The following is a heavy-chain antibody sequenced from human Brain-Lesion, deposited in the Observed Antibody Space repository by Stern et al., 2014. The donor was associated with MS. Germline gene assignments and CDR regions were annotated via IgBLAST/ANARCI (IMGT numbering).Heavy chain of an antibody. CDR1: GFSFGDYA. CDR3: TRDRLDYGYSYFDY. V-gene: IGHV3-49*03. D-gene: IGHD4-17*01. Sequence: EDQLVESGGGLIEPGRSLRLSCTASGFSFGDYAINWIRQAPGKGLEWVGFIRNKVYGGAAEYAASVKGRFTISRDDSKRIAYLQVNGLKTEDTAVYYCTRDRLDYGYSYFDYWGQGTLVTVSS. CDR2: IRNKVYGGAA. J-gene: IGHJ4*02.